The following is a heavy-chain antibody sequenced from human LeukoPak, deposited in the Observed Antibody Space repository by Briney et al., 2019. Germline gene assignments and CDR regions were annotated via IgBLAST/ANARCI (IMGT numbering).Heavy chain of an antibody. CDR3: ARLVDTSMARFDY. CDR1: GYSFTNYW. J-gene: IGHJ4*02. V-gene: IGHV5-51*01. Sequence: GESLKISCKGSGYSFTNYWIGWVRQMLGKGLEWMGIIYPGDSDTRYSPSFQGQVTISADKSISTAYLQWSSLKASDTAMYYCARLVDTSMARFDYWGQGTPVTVSS. CDR2: IYPGDSDT. D-gene: IGHD5-18*01.